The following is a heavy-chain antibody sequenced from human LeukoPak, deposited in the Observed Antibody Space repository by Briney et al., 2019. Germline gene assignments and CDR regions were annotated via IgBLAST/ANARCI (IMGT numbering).Heavy chain of an antibody. V-gene: IGHV1-18*01. D-gene: IGHD6-6*01. J-gene: IGHJ5*02. CDR2: ISAYNGNT. CDR3: ARGGSSIAARNWFDP. CDR1: GYTFTSYG. Sequence: VASVKVSCKASGYTFTSYGISWVRQAPGQGLEWMGWISAYNGNTNYAQKLQGRVTMTTDTSTSTAYMELRSLRSDDTAVYYCARGGSSIAARNWFDPWGQGTLVTVSS.